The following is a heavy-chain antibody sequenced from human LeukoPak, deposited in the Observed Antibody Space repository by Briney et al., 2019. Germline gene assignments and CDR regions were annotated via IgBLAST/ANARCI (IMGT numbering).Heavy chain of an antibody. D-gene: IGHD2-15*01. CDR3: TTDVPNCSGGSCYSPDYYYYGMDV. V-gene: IGHV3-15*01. CDR2: IKSKTDGGTT. J-gene: IGHJ6*02. CDR1: GFALSSHW. Sequence: GGSLRLSCAASGFALSSHWMSWVRQAPGKGLEWVGRIKSKTDGGTTDYAAPVKGRFTISRDDSKNTLYLQMNSLKTEDTAVYYCTTDVPNCSGGSCYSPDYYYYGMDVWGQGTTVTVYS.